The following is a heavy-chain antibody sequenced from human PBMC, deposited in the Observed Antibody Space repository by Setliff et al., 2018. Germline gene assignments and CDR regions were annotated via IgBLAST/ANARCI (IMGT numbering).Heavy chain of an antibody. Sequence: PSETLSLTCTVSGGSISSGNYFWDWIRQPPGKGLEWIGSIHYSGETFHNPSLKSRVSIFVDTSQNQFFLRLNSLTAADTAVYYCARTSYELCGYYGNRCNRHVDVWGKGSPVT. V-gene: IGHV4-39*01. D-gene: IGHD3-3*01. CDR3: ARTSYELCGYYGNRCNRHVDV. CDR2: IHYSGET. CDR1: GGSISSGNYF. J-gene: IGHJ6*03.